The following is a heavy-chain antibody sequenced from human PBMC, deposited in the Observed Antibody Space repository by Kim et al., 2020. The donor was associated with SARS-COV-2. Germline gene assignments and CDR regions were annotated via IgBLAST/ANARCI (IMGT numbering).Heavy chain of an antibody. J-gene: IGHJ4*01. Sequence: GGSLRLSCAASGFTFSTYAMSWVRQAPGKGLEWVSTLSGSDGRTYYANSVKGRFTISRDNSKNTLYLQMNSLRAEDTAVYYCAKKFGSGTYFLPLDYWG. V-gene: IGHV3-23*01. CDR3: AKKFGSGTYFLPLDY. D-gene: IGHD1-26*01. CDR1: GFTFSTYA. CDR2: LSGSDGRT.